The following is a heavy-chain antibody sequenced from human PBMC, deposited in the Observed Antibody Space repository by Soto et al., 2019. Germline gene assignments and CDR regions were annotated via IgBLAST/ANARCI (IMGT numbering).Heavy chain of an antibody. CDR1: GGSFSCYY. V-gene: IGHV4-34*01. CDR2: INHSGST. D-gene: IGHD2-2*01. Sequence: SETLSLTCAVYGGSFSCYYWIWIRQPPGKGLEWIGEINHSGSTNYNPSLKSRVTISVDTSKNQFSLKLSSVTAADTAVYYCARGRGVPAAMSGNWFDPWGQGTLVTVSS. CDR3: ARGRGVPAAMSGNWFDP. J-gene: IGHJ5*02.